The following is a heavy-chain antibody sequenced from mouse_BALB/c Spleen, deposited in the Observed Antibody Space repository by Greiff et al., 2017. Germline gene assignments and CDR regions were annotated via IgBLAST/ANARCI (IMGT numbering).Heavy chain of an antibody. CDR2: IDPANGNT. CDR1: GFNIKDTY. V-gene: IGHV14-3*02. Sequence: EVQLQQSGAELVKPGASVKLSCTASGFNIKDTYMHWVKQRPEQGLEWIGRIDPANGNTKYDPKFQGKATITADTSSNTAYLQLSSLTSEDTAVYYCAFYYGNRYYYAMDYWGQGTSVTVSS. D-gene: IGHD2-1*01. J-gene: IGHJ4*01. CDR3: AFYYGNRYYYAMDY.